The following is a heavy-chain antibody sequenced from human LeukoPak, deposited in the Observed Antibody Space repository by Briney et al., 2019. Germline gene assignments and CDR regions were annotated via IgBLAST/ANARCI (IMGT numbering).Heavy chain of an antibody. J-gene: IGHJ4*02. D-gene: IGHD6-6*01. Sequence: GGSLRLSCAASGFTFTIYSMSWVRQAPGKGLEWVANIKKDGSEKYYVDSVKGRFTISRDNAKNSLYLQMNSLRAEDTAVYYCARDQWYSSSDFWGQGTLVTVSS. CDR3: ARDQWYSSSDF. CDR1: GFTFTIYS. CDR2: IKKDGSEK. V-gene: IGHV3-7*01.